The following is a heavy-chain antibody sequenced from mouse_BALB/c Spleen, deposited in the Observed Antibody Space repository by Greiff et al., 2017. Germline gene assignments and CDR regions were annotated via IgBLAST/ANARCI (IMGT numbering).Heavy chain of an antibody. CDR1: GYTFTSYW. CDR3: ARYLVYDGLRWYFDV. CDR2: INPSTGYT. J-gene: IGHJ1*01. Sequence: QVQLKESGAELAKPGASVKMSCKASGYTFTSYWMHWVKQRPGQGLEWIGYINPSTGYTEYNQKFKDKATLTADKSSSTAYMQLSSLTSEDSAVYYCARYLVYDGLRWYFDVWGAGTTVTVSS. V-gene: IGHV1-7*01. D-gene: IGHD2-3*01.